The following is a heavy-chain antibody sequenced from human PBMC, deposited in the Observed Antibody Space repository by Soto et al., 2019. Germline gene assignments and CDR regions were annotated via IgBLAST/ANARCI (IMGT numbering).Heavy chain of an antibody. D-gene: IGHD3-10*01. CDR2: ISYDGSNK. CDR1: GFTFSSYG. CDR3: AKDPHYGSGSSTIDY. Sequence: QVQLVESGGGVVQPGRSLRLSCAASGFTFSSYGMHWVRQAPGKGLEWVAVISYDGSNKYYADSVKGRFTISRDNSKNTPYLQMNSLRAEDTAVYYCAKDPHYGSGSSTIDYWGQGTLVTVSS. V-gene: IGHV3-30*18. J-gene: IGHJ4*02.